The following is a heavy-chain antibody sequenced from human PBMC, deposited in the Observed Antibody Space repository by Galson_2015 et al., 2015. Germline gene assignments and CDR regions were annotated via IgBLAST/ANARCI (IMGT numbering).Heavy chain of an antibody. D-gene: IGHD1-1*01. Sequence: SLRLSCAASGFSLSTHWMTWVRQAPGKGLEWVANINRDGSERYYVDSVKGRFTISRDNAKNSLYLQMNSLRAEATAVYYCATEIYWTFHCWGQGTLLSVSS. J-gene: IGHJ4*02. CDR2: INRDGSER. CDR3: ATEIYWTFHC. CDR1: GFSLSTHW. V-gene: IGHV3-7*03.